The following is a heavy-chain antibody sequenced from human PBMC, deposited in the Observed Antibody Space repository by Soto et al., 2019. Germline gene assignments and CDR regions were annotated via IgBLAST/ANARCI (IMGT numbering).Heavy chain of an antibody. CDR1: GGSFSGYY. CDR3: AREVVAGRRPFDY. V-gene: IGHV4-34*01. D-gene: IGHD2-2*01. J-gene: IGHJ4*02. Sequence: SETLSLTCAVYGGSFSGYYWSWIRQPPGKGLEWIGEINHSGSTNYNPSLKSRVTISVDTSKNQFSLKLSSVTAADTAVYYCAREVVAGRRPFDYWGQGTLVTVSS. CDR2: INHSGST.